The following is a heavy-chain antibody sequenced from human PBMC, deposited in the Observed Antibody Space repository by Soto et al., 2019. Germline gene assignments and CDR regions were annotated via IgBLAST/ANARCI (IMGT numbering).Heavy chain of an antibody. J-gene: IGHJ4*02. CDR2: ISSTTNYI. CDR1: RFTFTRYT. CDR3: ARESEDLTSNFDY. V-gene: IGHV3-21*06. Sequence: PGGSLRLSSAASRFTFTRYTMNWLRQAPGKGLEWVSSISSTTNYIYYGDSMKGRFTISRDNAKNSLYLEMNSLRAEDTALYYCARESEDLTSNFDYWGQGTLVTVSS.